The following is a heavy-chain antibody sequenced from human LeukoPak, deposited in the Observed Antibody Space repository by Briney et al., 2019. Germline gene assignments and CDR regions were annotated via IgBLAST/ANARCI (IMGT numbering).Heavy chain of an antibody. V-gene: IGHV3-74*01. CDR1: GFTFSSYW. CDR3: ASEDYGGNGAFDI. J-gene: IGHJ3*02. CDR2: ISTDGSST. D-gene: IGHD4-23*01. Sequence: GGSLRLSCAASGFTFSSYWMHWVRQAPGKGLVWVSRISTDGSSTSYADSVKGRFTISRDNAKNTLYLQMNSLRAEDTAVYYCASEDYGGNGAFDIWGQGTMVIVSS.